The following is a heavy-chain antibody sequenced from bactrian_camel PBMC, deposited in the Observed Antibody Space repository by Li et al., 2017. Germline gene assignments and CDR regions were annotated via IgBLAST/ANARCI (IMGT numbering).Heavy chain of an antibody. J-gene: IGHJ4*01. Sequence: HVQLVESGGGLVQPGESLKLSCAASGFTFSMYWMYWVRQAPGKGPEWDSSIDRDGRTSDYSDSVKGRFIISRDNAKNMLYLQMNNLQPKDSGVYYCATGHREPGWVPRSVGTQVTVS. CDR2: IDRDGRTS. D-gene: IGHD5*01. V-gene: IGHV3S1*01. CDR1: GFTFSMYW.